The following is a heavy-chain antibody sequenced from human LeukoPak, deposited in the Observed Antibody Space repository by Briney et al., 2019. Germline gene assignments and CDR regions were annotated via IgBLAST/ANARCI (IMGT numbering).Heavy chain of an antibody. J-gene: IGHJ4*02. V-gene: IGHV1-8*01. CDR2: MNPNSRNT. CDR3: ARGGDGGY. Sequence: GLEWMGWMNPNSRNTGYAQKFQGRVTMTRNTSISTAYMELSSLRSEDTAVYYCARGGDGGYWGQGTLVTVSS. D-gene: IGHD3-10*01.